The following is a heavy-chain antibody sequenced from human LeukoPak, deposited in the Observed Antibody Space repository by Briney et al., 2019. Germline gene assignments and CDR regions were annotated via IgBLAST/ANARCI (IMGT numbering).Heavy chain of an antibody. CDR1: GVSLSSHG. Sequence: TGGSLGLSCVVSGVSLSSHGMHWVRQAPGKRLEWLTFTWSDGRSEYYADSVKGRFSVSRDNSKNTVYLQIDSLRVEDTAVYYCARDRGNDYFDSWGQGTLVTVSS. CDR3: ARDRGNDYFDS. V-gene: IGHV3-33*01. CDR2: TWSDGRSE. J-gene: IGHJ4*02.